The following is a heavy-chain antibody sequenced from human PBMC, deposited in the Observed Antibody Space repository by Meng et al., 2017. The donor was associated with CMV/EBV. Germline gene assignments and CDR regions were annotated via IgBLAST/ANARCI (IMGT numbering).Heavy chain of an antibody. V-gene: IGHV3-30*04. CDR1: GFTFSSYA. CDR2: ISYDGSNK. CDR3: ARDLSPAAGRTPHYYAMDA. Sequence: GESLKISCAASGFTFSSYAMRWVRQAPGQGLEWVAVISYDGSNKYYADSVKGRFTISRDNSKNTLYLQMNSQRADDTAVYYCARDLSPAAGRTPHYYAMDAWGQGTTVTVSS. J-gene: IGHJ6*02. D-gene: IGHD2-2*01.